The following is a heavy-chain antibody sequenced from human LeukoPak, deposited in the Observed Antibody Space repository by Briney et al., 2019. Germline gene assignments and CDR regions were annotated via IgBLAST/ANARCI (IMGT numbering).Heavy chain of an antibody. Sequence: PSETLSLTCSVSTGSLSTYWWSWIRQPPGKGLEWIGFIHYTGGTLYNPSLKSRVTLSVDVSKSQFSLSLTSATTADTAVYYCARTGSSGSFSDYWGQGTLVTVSS. CDR2: IHYTGGT. CDR3: ARTGSSGSFSDY. V-gene: IGHV4-59*01. D-gene: IGHD3-10*01. CDR1: TGSLSTYW. J-gene: IGHJ4*02.